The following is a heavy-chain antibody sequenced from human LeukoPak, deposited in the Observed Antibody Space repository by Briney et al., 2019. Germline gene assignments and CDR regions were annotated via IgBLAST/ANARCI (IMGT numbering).Heavy chain of an antibody. CDR1: GFTFSNYA. J-gene: IGHJ6*03. CDR3: AKGNYYYYMDV. Sequence: PGGSLRLSCAASGFTFSNYAMTWVRQAPGKRLEWVSAISGSGDKTYYGDSVTGRFTISRDNSKNTLYLQMNSLRAQDRAVYYCAKGNYYYYMDVWGKGTTVTVSS. V-gene: IGHV3-23*01. CDR2: ISGSGDKT.